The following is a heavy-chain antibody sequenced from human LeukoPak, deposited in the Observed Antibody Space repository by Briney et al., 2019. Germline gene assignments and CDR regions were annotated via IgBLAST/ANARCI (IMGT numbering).Heavy chain of an antibody. J-gene: IGHJ6*03. Sequence: GGSLRLSCAASGFTFSSYGMSWVRQAPGKGLEWVSAITATSSSTHDADSVQGRFTISRDNSKNTLYLQMNSLRAEDTAIYYCAKNGDRGAYCSGGSCYPYYYYNMDVWGKGTTVTISS. CDR1: GFTFSSYG. CDR2: ITATSSST. CDR3: AKNGDRGAYCSGGSCYPYYYYNMDV. V-gene: IGHV3-23*01. D-gene: IGHD2-15*01.